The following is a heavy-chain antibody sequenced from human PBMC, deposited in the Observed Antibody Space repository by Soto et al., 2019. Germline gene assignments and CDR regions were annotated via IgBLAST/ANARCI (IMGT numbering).Heavy chain of an antibody. J-gene: IGHJ4*02. V-gene: IGHV2-5*02. D-gene: IGHD3-3*01. CDR2: IYWDDDK. CDR1: GFSLSTSGVG. CDR3: ALTYYDFWSGYPILGNYFDY. Sequence: QITLKESGPTLVKPTQTLTLTCTFSGFSLSTSGVGVGWIRQPPGKALEWLALIYWDDDKRYSPSLKSRLTSTKDTSKNQVVLTMTNMDPVDTATYYCALTYYDFWSGYPILGNYFDYWGQGTLVTVSS.